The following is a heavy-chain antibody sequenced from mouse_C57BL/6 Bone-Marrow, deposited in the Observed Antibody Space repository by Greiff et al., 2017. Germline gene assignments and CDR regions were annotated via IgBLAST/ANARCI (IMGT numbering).Heavy chain of an antibody. V-gene: IGHV14-4*01. CDR3: TTPLDY. J-gene: IGHJ2*01. Sequence: VQLQQSGAELVRPGASVKLSCTASGFNIKDDYMHWVKQRPEQGLEWIGWIDPENGDTESASKFQGKATITTDTSSNTAYLQLRSLTSEDTAVYYCTTPLDYWGQGTTLTVSS. CDR1: GFNIKDDY. CDR2: IDPENGDT.